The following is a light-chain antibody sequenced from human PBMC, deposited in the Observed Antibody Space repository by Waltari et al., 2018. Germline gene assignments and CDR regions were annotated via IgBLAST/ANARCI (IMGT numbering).Light chain of an antibody. J-gene: IGKJ1*01. CDR1: QGISSY. Sequence: IQLTQSPSSLSASVGDRVTITCRASQGISSYLAWYQHRPGEAPKLLIYGASALQSGVPSRCSGSGSGADFTLTISRLQPEDFTTYYCQQLNTYPPTFGQGTKVEIK. V-gene: IGKV1-9*01. CDR2: GAS. CDR3: QQLNTYPPT.